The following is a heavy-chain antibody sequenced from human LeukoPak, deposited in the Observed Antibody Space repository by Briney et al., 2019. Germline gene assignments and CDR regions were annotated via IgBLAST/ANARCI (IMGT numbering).Heavy chain of an antibody. CDR2: ISDSGDRT. CDR1: GFAFSSLD. D-gene: IGHD6-19*01. Sequence: GGSLRLSCAASGFAFSSLDMGCVRQAPGKGLEWVSAISDSGDRTYYADSVKGRFTLSRDNSKNTLYLQMNSLRAEDTAVYYCAKDARRSSGWWFFDHWGQGTLVTVSS. V-gene: IGHV3-23*01. J-gene: IGHJ4*02. CDR3: AKDARRSSGWWFFDH.